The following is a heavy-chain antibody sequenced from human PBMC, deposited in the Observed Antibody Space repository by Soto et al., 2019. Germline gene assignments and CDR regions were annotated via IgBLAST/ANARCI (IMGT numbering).Heavy chain of an antibody. CDR2: ISAYNGNT. CDR3: ARDRLLWFGERGYYGMDV. CDR1: GYTFTSYG. V-gene: IGHV1-18*01. Sequence: ASVKVSCKASGYTFTSYGISWVRQAPGQGLEWMGWISAYNGNTNYAQKLQGRVTMTTDTSTSTAYMELRSLRSDDTAVYYCARDRLLWFGERGYYGMDVWGQGTTVPVS. J-gene: IGHJ6*02. D-gene: IGHD3-10*01.